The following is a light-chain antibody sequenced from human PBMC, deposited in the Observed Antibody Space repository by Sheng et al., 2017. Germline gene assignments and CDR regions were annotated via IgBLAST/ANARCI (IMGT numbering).Light chain of an antibody. Sequence: DIQMTQSPSTLSASIGDRVTITCRASQGISRWLAWYRHKPGKAPKLLVYKASTLESGVPSRFSGSGSETEFTLTISSLRPDDSATYYCQQYNTYPWTFGQGTKVEIK. J-gene: IGKJ1*01. V-gene: IGKV1-5*03. CDR2: KAS. CDR3: QQYNTYPWT. CDR1: QGISRW.